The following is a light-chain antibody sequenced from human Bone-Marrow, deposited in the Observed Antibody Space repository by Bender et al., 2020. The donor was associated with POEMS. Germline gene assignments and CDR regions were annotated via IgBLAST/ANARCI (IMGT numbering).Light chain of an antibody. J-gene: IGLJ2*01. V-gene: IGLV2-23*01. Sequence: QSALTQPASVSGSPGQSITISCTGTSSDVGKFDLVSWYQHHPGKAPRLILYEDKKRPSGVSARFSGSKSGATASLTISGLQAEDEADYYCSSYAGSTNFVVFGGGTKLTVL. CDR1: SSDVGKFDL. CDR2: EDK. CDR3: SSYAGSTNFVV.